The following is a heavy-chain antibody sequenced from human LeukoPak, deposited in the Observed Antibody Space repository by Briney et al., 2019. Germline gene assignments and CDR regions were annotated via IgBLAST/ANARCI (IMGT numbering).Heavy chain of an antibody. CDR1: GGTFSSYA. CDR3: ARAGYSSGDMDV. Sequence: RASVKLSCTASGGTFSSYAISWVRQAPGQGLEWMGRIIPILGIANYAQKFQGRVTITADKSTSTAYMELSSLRSEDTAVYYCARAGYSSGDMDVWGKGTTVTVSS. J-gene: IGHJ6*03. V-gene: IGHV1-69*04. CDR2: IIPILGIA. D-gene: IGHD6-25*01.